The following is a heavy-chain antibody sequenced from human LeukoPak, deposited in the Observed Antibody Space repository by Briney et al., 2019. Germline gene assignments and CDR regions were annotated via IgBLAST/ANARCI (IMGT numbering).Heavy chain of an antibody. V-gene: IGHV4-59*08. CDR3: ARLRGELLPFDY. Sequence: PSETLSLTCTVSSGSISSYYWSWIRQPPGKGLEWIGYIYYSGSTNYNPSLKSRVTISVDTSKNQFSLKLSSVTAADTAVYYCARLRGELLPFDYWGQGTLVTVSS. CDR1: SGSISSYY. CDR2: IYYSGST. D-gene: IGHD1-26*01. J-gene: IGHJ4*02.